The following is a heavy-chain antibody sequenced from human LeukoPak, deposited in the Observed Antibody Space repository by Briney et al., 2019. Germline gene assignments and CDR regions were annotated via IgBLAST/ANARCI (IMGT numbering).Heavy chain of an antibody. Sequence: SETLSLTCTVSGGSISSGGYYWSWIRQHPEKGLEWIGYIYYSGSTYYNPSLKSRVTISVDTSKNQFSLKLSSVTAADTAVYYCARGDHYDSSGYYSYYYGMDVWGQGTTVTVSS. CDR3: ARGDHYDSSGYYSYYYGMDV. CDR2: IYYSGST. CDR1: GGSISSGGYY. D-gene: IGHD3-22*01. V-gene: IGHV4-31*03. J-gene: IGHJ6*02.